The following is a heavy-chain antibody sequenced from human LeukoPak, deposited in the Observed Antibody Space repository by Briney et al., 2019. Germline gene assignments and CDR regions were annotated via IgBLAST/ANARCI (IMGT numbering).Heavy chain of an antibody. D-gene: IGHD3-22*01. V-gene: IGHV3-30*18. CDR2: ISYDGSNK. J-gene: IGHJ4*02. CDR1: GFTFSDYY. CDR3: AKGIDSSGYYPTDY. Sequence: GGSLRLSCAASGFTFSDYYMSWIRQAPGKGLEWVAVISYDGSNKYYADSVKGRFTISRDNSKNTLYLQMNSLRAEDTAVYSCAKGIDSSGYYPTDYWGQGTLVTVSS.